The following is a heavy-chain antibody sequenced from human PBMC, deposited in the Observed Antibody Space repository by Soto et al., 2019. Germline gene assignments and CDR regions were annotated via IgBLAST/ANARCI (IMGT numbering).Heavy chain of an antibody. V-gene: IGHV1-46*01. CDR3: ARDQEGYCSGGSCYSVPWGY. Sequence: ASVKVSCKASGYTFTSYYMHWVRQAPGQGLEWMGIINPSGGSTSYAQKFQGRVTITADKSTSTAYMELSSLRSEDTAVYYCARDQEGYCSGGSCYSVPWGYWGQGTLVTVSS. D-gene: IGHD2-15*01. CDR1: GYTFTSYY. J-gene: IGHJ4*02. CDR2: INPSGGST.